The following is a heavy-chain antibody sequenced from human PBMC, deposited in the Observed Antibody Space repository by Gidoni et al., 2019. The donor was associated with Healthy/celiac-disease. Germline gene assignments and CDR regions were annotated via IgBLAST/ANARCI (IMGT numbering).Heavy chain of an antibody. CDR3: AKGGRWIAAAGYYFDY. CDR1: GFTFSSYA. D-gene: IGHD6-13*01. Sequence: EVQLLESWGGLVQPGGSLRLSCAASGFTFSSYAMSWVRQAPGKGLEWVSAISGSGGSTYYADSVKGRFTISRDNSKNTLYLQMNSLRAEDTAVYYCAKGGRWIAAAGYYFDYWGQGTLVTVSS. J-gene: IGHJ4*02. V-gene: IGHV3-23*01. CDR2: ISGSGGST.